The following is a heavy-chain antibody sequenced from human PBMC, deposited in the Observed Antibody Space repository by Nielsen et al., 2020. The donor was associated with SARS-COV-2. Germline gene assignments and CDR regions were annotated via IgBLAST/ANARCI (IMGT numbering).Heavy chain of an antibody. D-gene: IGHD6-13*01. J-gene: IGHJ4*02. CDR2: ISSSGTTI. V-gene: IGHV3-48*02. Sequence: GESLKISCAASAFTFSSHSMNWVRQPPGKGLEWVSYISSSGTTIYYADSVRGRFSIPRDNAKNSLYLQMNSLRDEDTGVYYCARVGSSRLDGYWGQGTLVTVSS. CDR3: ARVGSSRLDGY. CDR1: AFTFSSHS.